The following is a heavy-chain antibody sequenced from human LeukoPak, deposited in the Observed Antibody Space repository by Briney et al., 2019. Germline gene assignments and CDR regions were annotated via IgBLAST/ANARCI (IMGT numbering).Heavy chain of an antibody. V-gene: IGHV3-21*01. Sequence: GRSLRLSCAASGFIFSIYSMNWVRQAPGKGLEWVSSISNDGNYIYYADSVKGRFTISRDNAKNSLYLQMNSLRAEDTAVYYCANHLACGSTSCPPFDSWGQGTLVTVSS. CDR3: ANHLACGSTSCPPFDS. D-gene: IGHD2-2*01. J-gene: IGHJ4*02. CDR2: ISNDGNYI. CDR1: GFIFSIYS.